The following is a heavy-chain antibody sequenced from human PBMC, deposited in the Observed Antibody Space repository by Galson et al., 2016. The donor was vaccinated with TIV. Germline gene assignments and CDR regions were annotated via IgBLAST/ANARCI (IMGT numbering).Heavy chain of an antibody. Sequence: SVKVSCKASEGTLTSYAVSWVRQAPGQGLEWMGEIIRILGTVNYAQKFQGRLTITTDESTSAVYMELSSLRSEDTAVYYCARGCGSYSCYLDVWGRGTTVAVSS. CDR3: ARGCGSYSCYLDV. D-gene: IGHD1-26*01. V-gene: IGHV1-69*05. J-gene: IGHJ6*03. CDR1: EGTLTSYA. CDR2: IIRILGTV.